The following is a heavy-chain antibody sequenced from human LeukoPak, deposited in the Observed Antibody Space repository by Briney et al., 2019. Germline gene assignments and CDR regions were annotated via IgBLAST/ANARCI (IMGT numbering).Heavy chain of an antibody. J-gene: IGHJ5*02. D-gene: IGHD3-10*01. V-gene: IGHV3-48*01. Sequence: GGSLRLSCLFSGFTFSSYAMSWVRQAPGKGLEWISFISNGGSTIYYANSVEGRFTISRDNAKNSLYLQMNGLRAEDTAVYYCARELYRGLGNWFDPWGQGTLVTVSS. CDR1: GFTFSSYA. CDR2: ISNGGSTI. CDR3: ARELYRGLGNWFDP.